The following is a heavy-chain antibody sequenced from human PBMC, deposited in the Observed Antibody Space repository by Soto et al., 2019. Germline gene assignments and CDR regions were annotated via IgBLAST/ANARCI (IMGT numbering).Heavy chain of an antibody. D-gene: IGHD3-22*01. CDR1: GFTFSSYA. J-gene: IGHJ3*02. V-gene: IGHV3-64D*06. Sequence: GGSLRLSCSASGFTFSSYAMHWVRQAPGKGLEYVSAISSNGGSTYYADSVKGRFTISRDNSKNTLYLQMSSLRAEDTAVYYCVKDSRDSSGFDAFDIWGQGTMVTVSS. CDR3: VKDSRDSSGFDAFDI. CDR2: ISSNGGST.